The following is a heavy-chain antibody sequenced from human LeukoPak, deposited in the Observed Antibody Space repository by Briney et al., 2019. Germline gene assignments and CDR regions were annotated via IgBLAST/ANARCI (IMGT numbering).Heavy chain of an antibody. V-gene: IGHV4-59*01. CDR3: ARGGGSGHSYYYYGMDV. J-gene: IGHJ6*02. Sequence: SETLSLTCTVSGGSISSYYWSWIRQPPGKGLEWIGYIHYSRSANYNPSHKSRVTISVDTSKNQFSLKLSSVTAADTAVYYCARGGGSGHSYYYYGMDVWGQGTTVTVSS. CDR1: GGSISSYY. D-gene: IGHD6-19*01. CDR2: IHYSRSA.